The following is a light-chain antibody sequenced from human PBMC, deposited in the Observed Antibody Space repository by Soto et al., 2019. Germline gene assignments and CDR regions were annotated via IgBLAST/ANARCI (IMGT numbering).Light chain of an antibody. Sequence: EIVMTQSPATLSVSPGERATLSCRASQSVNSNLAWYRQKPGQAPRLLISDASTRATGVPARFSGSGSGTEFTLPISSLQSEDSGIYNCQQYNFWTPLTFGGGTKVEIK. CDR3: QQYNFWTPLT. CDR1: QSVNSN. V-gene: IGKV3-15*01. J-gene: IGKJ4*01. CDR2: DAS.